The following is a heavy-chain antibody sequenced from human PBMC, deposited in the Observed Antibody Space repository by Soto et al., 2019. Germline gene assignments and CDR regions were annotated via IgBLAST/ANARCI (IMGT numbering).Heavy chain of an antibody. Sequence: ASVKVSCKASGYTFTSYAMHWVRQAPGQRLEWMGWINASNGKANYAQKFQGRVTITADKSTSTAYMELSSLRSEDTAVYYCAYSGDYVVGEYYFDYWGQGTLVTVSS. V-gene: IGHV1-3*01. CDR2: INASNGKA. CDR1: GYTFTSYA. J-gene: IGHJ4*02. D-gene: IGHD4-17*01. CDR3: AYSGDYVVGEYYFDY.